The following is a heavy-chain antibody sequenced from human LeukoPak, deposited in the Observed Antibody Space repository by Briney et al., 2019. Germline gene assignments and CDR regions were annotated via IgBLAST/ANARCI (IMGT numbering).Heavy chain of an antibody. CDR3: ARDRPLIAAATYGMDV. Sequence: GGSLRLSCAASGFTFSSYSMNWVRQAPGKGLEWVSSISSSSSYIYYADSVKGRFTISRDNAKNSLYLQMNSLRAEDTAVYYCARDRPLIAAATYGMDVWGQGTTVTVSS. V-gene: IGHV3-21*01. D-gene: IGHD6-13*01. CDR1: GFTFSSYS. J-gene: IGHJ6*02. CDR2: ISSSSSYI.